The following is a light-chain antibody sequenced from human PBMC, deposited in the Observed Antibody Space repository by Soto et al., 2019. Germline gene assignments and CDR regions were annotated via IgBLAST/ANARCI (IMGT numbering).Light chain of an antibody. CDR3: QQRSNWPRGT. Sequence: EIVLTQSPATLSLSPGERATLSCRASQSVGSYLAWYQQKPGQAPRLLIYDASNSATGIPARFSGSGSGTDFTLTISSLEPEDFAVYYCQQRSNWPRGTFGQGTKVEIK. J-gene: IGKJ1*01. V-gene: IGKV3-11*01. CDR1: QSVGSY. CDR2: DAS.